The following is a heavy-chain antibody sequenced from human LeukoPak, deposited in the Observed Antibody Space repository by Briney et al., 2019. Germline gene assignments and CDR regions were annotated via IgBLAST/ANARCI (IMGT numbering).Heavy chain of an antibody. CDR3: AKDIVVVPAATAEYFQH. CDR2: ISGSGGST. J-gene: IGHJ1*01. CDR1: GFTFSSYA. Sequence: PGGSLRLSCAASGFTFSSYAMSWVRQAPGKGLEWVSAISGSGGSTYYADSVKGRFTISRDNSKNTLYLQMNSLRAEDTAVYYCAKDIVVVPAATAEYFQHWGQGTLVTVSS. D-gene: IGHD2-2*01. V-gene: IGHV3-23*01.